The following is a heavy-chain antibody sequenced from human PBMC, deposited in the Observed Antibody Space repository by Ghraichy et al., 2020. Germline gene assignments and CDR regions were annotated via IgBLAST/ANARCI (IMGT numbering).Heavy chain of an antibody. D-gene: IGHD3-16*01. CDR1: GGSFSGYY. CDR3: ASTPPTYDYVWGSKRYYYYYMDV. CDR2: INHSGST. Sequence: SQTLSLTCAVYGGSFSGYYWSWIRQPPGKGLEWIGEINHSGSTNYNPSLKSRVTISVDTSKNQFSLKLSSVTAADTAVYYCASTPPTYDYVWGSKRYYYYYMDVWGKGTTVTVSS. V-gene: IGHV4-34*01. J-gene: IGHJ6*03.